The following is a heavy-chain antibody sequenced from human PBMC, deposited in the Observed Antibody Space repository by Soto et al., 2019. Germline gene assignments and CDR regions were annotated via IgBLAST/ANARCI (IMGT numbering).Heavy chain of an antibody. Sequence: EVQLLESGGGWVQPGGSRRLSCAASGFSFSSYAMNWVRQAPGKGLEWVSVISGSGDSTYYADSVKGRFTISRDNSKNTLYLQMNSLRAEDTAVYYCAKRATGTYFDYWGQGTLVTVSS. J-gene: IGHJ4*02. CDR2: ISGSGDST. CDR1: GFSFSSYA. D-gene: IGHD1-1*01. CDR3: AKRATGTYFDY. V-gene: IGHV3-23*01.